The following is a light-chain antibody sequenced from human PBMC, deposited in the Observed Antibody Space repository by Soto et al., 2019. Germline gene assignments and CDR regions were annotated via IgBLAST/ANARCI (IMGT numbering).Light chain of an antibody. CDR3: QQYGSSPIT. V-gene: IGKV3-20*01. Sequence: EIVLTQSPDTLSLSPGERATLSCRASQYVSSSYFAWYQQKPGQAPRLLIFGASNRATGIPDRFGGSGFGTDFTLTISRLEPEDFAVYYCQQYGSSPITFGQGTRLEIK. CDR2: GAS. CDR1: QYVSSSY. J-gene: IGKJ5*01.